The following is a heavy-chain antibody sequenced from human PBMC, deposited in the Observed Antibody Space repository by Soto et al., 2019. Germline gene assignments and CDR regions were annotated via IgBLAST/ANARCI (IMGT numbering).Heavy chain of an antibody. CDR2: ISSSSSTL. J-gene: IGHJ4*02. Sequence: EVQLVESGGGLVQPGGSLRLSCAASGFTFSDYSMIWVRQAPGKGLEWVSYISSSSSTLYYADSVKGRFTISRDNAKNSLYLQMNSLRDEDTAVYYCARGKLGATRLNYFDYWGQGTLVTVSS. CDR3: ARGKLGATRLNYFDY. D-gene: IGHD1-26*01. CDR1: GFTFSDYS. V-gene: IGHV3-48*02.